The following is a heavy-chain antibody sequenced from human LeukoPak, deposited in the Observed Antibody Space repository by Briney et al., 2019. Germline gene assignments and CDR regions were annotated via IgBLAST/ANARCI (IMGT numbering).Heavy chain of an antibody. CDR3: ASFDSGSYYTSDY. CDR2: IIPIFGTA. D-gene: IGHD1-26*01. J-gene: IGHJ4*02. V-gene: IGHV1-69*05. CDR1: GGTFSSYA. Sequence: VASVKVSCKASGGTFSSYAISWVRQAPGQGLEWMGRIIPIFGTANYAQKFQGRVTITTDESTSTAYMELSSLRSEDTAVYYCASFDSGSYYTSDYWGQGTLVTVSS.